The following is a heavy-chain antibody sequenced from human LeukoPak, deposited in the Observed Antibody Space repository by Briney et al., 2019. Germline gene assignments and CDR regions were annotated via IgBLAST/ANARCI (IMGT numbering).Heavy chain of an antibody. CDR3: ARGRVDSSGYYYRSPAKYFQH. D-gene: IGHD3-22*01. CDR2: INHSGST. CDR1: GGSFSGYY. Sequence: SETLSLTCAVYGGSFSGYYWSWIRQPPGKGLEWIGEINHSGSTNYNPSLKSRVTISVDTSKNQFSLKLSSVTAADTAVYYCARGRVDSSGYYYRSPAKYFQHWGQGTLVTVSS. J-gene: IGHJ1*01. V-gene: IGHV4-34*01.